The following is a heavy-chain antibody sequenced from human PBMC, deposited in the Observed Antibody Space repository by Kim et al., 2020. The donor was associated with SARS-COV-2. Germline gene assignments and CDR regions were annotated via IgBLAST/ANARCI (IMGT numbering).Heavy chain of an antibody. D-gene: IGHD6-13*01. J-gene: IGHJ4*02. V-gene: IGHV4-31*03. CDR2: IYYSGST. CDR3: ARWYSSSWFGYYFDY. Sequence: SETLSLTCTVSGGSISSGGYYWSWIRQHPGKGLEWIGYIYYSGSTYYNPSLKSRVTISVDTSKNQFSLKLSSVTAADTAVYYCARWYSSSWFGYYFDYWGQGTLVTVSS. CDR1: GGSISSGGYY.